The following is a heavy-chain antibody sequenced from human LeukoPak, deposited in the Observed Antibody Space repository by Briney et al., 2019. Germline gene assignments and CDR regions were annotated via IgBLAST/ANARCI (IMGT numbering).Heavy chain of an antibody. V-gene: IGHV3-7*01. CDR2: IKQDETEK. Sequence: PGGSLRLSCAASGFTFSSHWMSWVRQAPGKGLEWVANIKQDETEKNYVDSVKGRFTISRDNAKNSLYLQMNSLRAEDTAVYYCAGEGVRAARDYWGQGTLVTVSS. CDR1: GFTFSSHW. CDR3: AGEGVRAARDY. D-gene: IGHD6-6*01. J-gene: IGHJ4*02.